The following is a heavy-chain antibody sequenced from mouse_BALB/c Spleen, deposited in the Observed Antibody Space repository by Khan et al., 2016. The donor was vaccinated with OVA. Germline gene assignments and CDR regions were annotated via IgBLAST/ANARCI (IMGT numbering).Heavy chain of an antibody. J-gene: IGHJ3*01. V-gene: IGHV3-2*02. D-gene: IGHD3-3*01. CDR1: GYSLTSNYA. CDR3: GRGRAY. Sequence: EVQLQESGPGLVKPSQSLSLTCTVTGYSLTSNYAWNWIRQFPGNKLEWMGYINYSGSTSYTPSLKSRISITRDTSKNPFYLQLNSVTTEDTATYFSGRGRAYWGQGTLVTVSA. CDR2: INYSGST.